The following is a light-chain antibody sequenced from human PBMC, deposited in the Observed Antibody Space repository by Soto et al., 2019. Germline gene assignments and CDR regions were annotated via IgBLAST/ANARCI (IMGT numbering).Light chain of an antibody. CDR2: GAS. V-gene: IGKV3-20*01. CDR1: QSVSNY. J-gene: IGKJ1*01. Sequence: EIVLTQSPATLSLSPGERATLSCRASQSVSNYLAWYQQRPGQAPRLLIYGASSRATGIPDRFSGSGSATDFTLTISRLEPEDSAVYYCQQYGFPPQTFGQGTKVDIK. CDR3: QQYGFPPQT.